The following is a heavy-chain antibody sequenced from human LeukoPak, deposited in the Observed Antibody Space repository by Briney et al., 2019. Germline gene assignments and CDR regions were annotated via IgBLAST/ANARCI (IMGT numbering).Heavy chain of an antibody. CDR2: ISGSGGST. J-gene: IGHJ3*02. CDR1: GFTFSSYG. Sequence: GGSLRLSCAASGFTFSSYGMSWVRQAPGKGLEWVSAISGSGGSTYYADSGKGRVTISRDNSKSTLYLQMNSLRAEDTAVYYCAKDPSTYYDSSGYYGGAFDIWGQGTMVTVSS. D-gene: IGHD3-22*01. V-gene: IGHV3-23*01. CDR3: AKDPSTYYDSSGYYGGAFDI.